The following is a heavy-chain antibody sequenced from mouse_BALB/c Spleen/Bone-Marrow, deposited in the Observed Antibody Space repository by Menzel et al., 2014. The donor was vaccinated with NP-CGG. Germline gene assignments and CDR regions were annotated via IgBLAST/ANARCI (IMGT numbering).Heavy chain of an antibody. CDR3: ARREQTDSSGPWFAY. D-gene: IGHD3-2*01. CDR1: GYSFTGYY. Sequence: LVKTGASVKISCKASGYSFTGYYMHWVKQSHGKSLEWVGYISCYNGATSYNQKFKGKATFTVDTSSSTVYMQFNSLTSEDSAVYYCARREQTDSSGPWFAYWGLGTLVTVSA. V-gene: IGHV1S34*01. CDR2: ISCYNGAT. J-gene: IGHJ3*01.